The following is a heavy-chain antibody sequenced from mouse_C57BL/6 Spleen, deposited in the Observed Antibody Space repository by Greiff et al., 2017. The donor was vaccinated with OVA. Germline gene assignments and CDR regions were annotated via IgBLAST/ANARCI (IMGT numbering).Heavy chain of an antibody. CDR2: INPNNGGT. CDR1: GYTFTDYN. V-gene: IGHV1-22*01. CDR3: ARTNWGGYYVDY. J-gene: IGHJ2*01. Sequence: VQLQQSGPELVKPGASVKMSCKASGYTFTDYNMHWVKQSHGKSLEWIGYINPNNGGTSYNQKFKGKATLTVNKSSSTAYMELRSLTSEDSAVYYCARTNWGGYYVDYWGQGTTLTVSS. D-gene: IGHD4-1*01.